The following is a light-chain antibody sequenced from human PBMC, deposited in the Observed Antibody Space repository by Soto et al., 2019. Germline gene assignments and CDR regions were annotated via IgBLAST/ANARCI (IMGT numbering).Light chain of an antibody. Sequence: EIVLTQSPGTLSLSPGERATLSCRASESVSSNFLAWYQQKFGQAPRLLIYGASSRASGIPDRFSGSGPGTDFTLTSNRLEPEDFAIYYCQQYNNWPGFGPGTKVDIK. J-gene: IGKJ3*01. CDR1: ESVSSNF. CDR2: GAS. CDR3: QQYNNWPG. V-gene: IGKV3-20*01.